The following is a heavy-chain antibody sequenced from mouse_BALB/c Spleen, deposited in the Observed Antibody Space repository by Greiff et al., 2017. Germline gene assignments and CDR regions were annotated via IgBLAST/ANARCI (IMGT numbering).Heavy chain of an antibody. CDR2: IYYSGTI. V-gene: IGHV3-5*02. CDR3: ARVDGGRAMDY. Sequence: DVKLVESGPGLVKPSQTVSLTCTVTGISITTGNYRWSWIRQFPGNKLEWIGYIYYSGTITYNPSLTSRTTITRDTSKNQFFLEMNSLTAEDTATYYCARVDGGRAMDYWGQGTSVTVSS. D-gene: IGHD2-3*01. CDR1: GISITTGNYR. J-gene: IGHJ4*01.